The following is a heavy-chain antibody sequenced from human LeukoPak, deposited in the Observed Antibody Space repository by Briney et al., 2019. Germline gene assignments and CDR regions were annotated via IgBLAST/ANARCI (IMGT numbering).Heavy chain of an antibody. J-gene: IGHJ4*02. D-gene: IGHD6-6*01. CDR2: ISAYNGNT. CDR1: GYTFTSYG. Sequence: ASVKVSCKASGYTFTSYGISWVRQAPGQGLEWMGWISAYNGNTNYAQKLQGRVTMTTDTSTSTAYMELRSLRSDDTAVYYCARDTRPRYSSSPYYDYWGQGTLVTVSS. V-gene: IGHV1-18*01. CDR3: ARDTRPRYSSSPYYDY.